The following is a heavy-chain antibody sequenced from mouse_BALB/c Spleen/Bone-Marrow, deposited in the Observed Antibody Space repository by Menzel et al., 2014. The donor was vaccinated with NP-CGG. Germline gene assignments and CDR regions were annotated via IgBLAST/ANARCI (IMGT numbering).Heavy chain of an antibody. CDR1: GYTFTSSW. V-gene: IGHV1S130*01. Sequence: ESGSVLVRPGASVKLSCEASGYTFTSSWMHWAKQRPGQGLEWIGEIHPNSGNTNYNEKFKGKATLTVDTSSSTAYVDLSSLTSEDSAVYYCARWGFDYWGQGTTLTVSS. J-gene: IGHJ2*01. CDR3: ARWGFDY. CDR2: IHPNSGNT.